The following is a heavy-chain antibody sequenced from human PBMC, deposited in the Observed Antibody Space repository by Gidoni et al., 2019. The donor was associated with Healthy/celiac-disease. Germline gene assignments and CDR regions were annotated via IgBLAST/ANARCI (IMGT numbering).Heavy chain of an antibody. Sequence: QVQLQQCGAGLLKPSETLSLTCAVYGGSFCGYYWSGIREAPGQGLEWIGEINQSGSTNYNPSLKSRITISVDTSKNQFSLKLSSVTAADTDVYYCAAGGYESPAYWGQGTLVTVSS. CDR1: GGSFCGYY. V-gene: IGHV4-34*01. CDR2: INQSGST. J-gene: IGHJ4*02. CDR3: AAGGYESPAY. D-gene: IGHD5-12*01.